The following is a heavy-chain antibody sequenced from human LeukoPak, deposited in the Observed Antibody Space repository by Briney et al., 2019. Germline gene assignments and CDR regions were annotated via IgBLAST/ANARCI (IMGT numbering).Heavy chain of an antibody. CDR2: ISYDGSNK. CDR1: GFTFSSYG. V-gene: IGHV3-30*18. J-gene: IGHJ3*02. D-gene: IGHD1-1*01. CDR3: AKSANPNWKLFRDAFDI. Sequence: PGGSLRLSCAASGFTFSSYGMHWVRQAPGKGLEWVAVISYDGSNKYYADSVKGRFTISRDNSKNTLYLQMNSLRAEDTAVYYCAKSANPNWKLFRDAFDIWGQGTMVTVSS.